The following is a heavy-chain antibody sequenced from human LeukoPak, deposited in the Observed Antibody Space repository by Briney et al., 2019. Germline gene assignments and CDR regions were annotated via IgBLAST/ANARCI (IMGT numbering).Heavy chain of an antibody. CDR1: GFTFSNYA. CDR3: ARDYYDSSGSSWFDP. CDR2: INGNGDST. D-gene: IGHD3-22*01. J-gene: IGHJ5*02. Sequence: GGSLRLSCAASGFTFSNYAMNWVRQAPGKGLEWVSAINGNGDSTYYADSVKGRFTISRDNAKNSLYLQMNSLRAKDTALYYCARDYYDSSGSSWFDPWGQGTLVTVSS. V-gene: IGHV3-23*01.